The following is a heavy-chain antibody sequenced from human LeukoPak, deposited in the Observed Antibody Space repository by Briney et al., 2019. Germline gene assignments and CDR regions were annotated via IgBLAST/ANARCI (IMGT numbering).Heavy chain of an antibody. Sequence: SETLSLTCTVSAGSISSYYWSWIRQPPGKGLEWIGYISYSGSTDYNPSLKSRVTISLDTSKNQFSLRLSSVTAADTAVYYCARETRLHSGSYSNDAFDIWGQGTMVTVSS. D-gene: IGHD1-26*01. CDR3: ARETRLHSGSYSNDAFDI. CDR1: AGSISSYY. V-gene: IGHV4-59*01. CDR2: ISYSGST. J-gene: IGHJ3*02.